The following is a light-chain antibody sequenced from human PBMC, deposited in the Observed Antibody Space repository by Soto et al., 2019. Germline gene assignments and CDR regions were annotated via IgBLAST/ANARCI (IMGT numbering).Light chain of an antibody. V-gene: IGLV2-14*01. CDR2: EVI. Sequence: QSVLTQPASVSGSPGQSITISCTGTSSDIGGFSYVSWYQQHPDKAPKLIIYEVINRPSGVSNRFSGSKSGDTASLTISGLQPEDEADYSCSSYSSTSTRVFGGGTKLTVL. J-gene: IGLJ3*02. CDR1: SSDIGGFSY. CDR3: SSYSSTSTRV.